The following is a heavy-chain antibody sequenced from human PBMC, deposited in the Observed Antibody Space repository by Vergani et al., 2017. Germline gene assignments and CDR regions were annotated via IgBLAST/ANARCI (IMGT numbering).Heavy chain of an antibody. J-gene: IGHJ4*02. CDR3: AMSGDSSGYFPDY. V-gene: IGHV3-23*01. D-gene: IGHD3-22*01. CDR1: GFTFSSYA. Sequence: EVQLLESGGGLVQPGGSLRLSCAASGFTFSSYAMSWVRQAPGKGLEWVSAISGSGGSTYYADSVKGRFTISRDNSKNTLYLQMNSLRAEDTAVYYCAMSGDSSGYFPDYWGQGTLVTVSS. CDR2: ISGSGGST.